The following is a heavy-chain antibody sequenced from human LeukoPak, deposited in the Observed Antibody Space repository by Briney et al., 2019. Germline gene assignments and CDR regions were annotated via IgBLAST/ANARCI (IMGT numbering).Heavy chain of an antibody. V-gene: IGHV1-69*04. D-gene: IGHD2-2*01. CDR1: GGTFSSYA. CDR3: ARVVPAATEAFDI. CDR2: IIPILGIA. J-gene: IGHJ3*02. Sequence: SVKVSCKASGGTFSSYAISWVRQAPGQGLEWMGRIIPILGIANYAQKFQGRVTITADKSTSTAYMELSSLRSEDTAVYYCARVVPAATEAFDIWGQGTMVTVSS.